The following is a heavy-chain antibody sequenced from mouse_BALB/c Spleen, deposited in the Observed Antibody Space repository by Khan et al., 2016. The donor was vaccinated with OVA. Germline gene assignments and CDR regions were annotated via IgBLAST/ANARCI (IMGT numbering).Heavy chain of an antibody. Sequence: VQLKESGPGLVKPSQSLSPTCTVTGESITSGYGGNWIRQFPGNKLEWMGDISYSGSTNYNPSLKSRISITRDTSKTQFFLQLHSVTTADTATHYWARAARIPYWGHVTTLTGSS. CDR1: GESITSGYG. CDR2: ISYSGST. V-gene: IGHV3-2*02. J-gene: IGHJ2*01. CDR3: ARAARIPY. D-gene: IGHD1-2*01.